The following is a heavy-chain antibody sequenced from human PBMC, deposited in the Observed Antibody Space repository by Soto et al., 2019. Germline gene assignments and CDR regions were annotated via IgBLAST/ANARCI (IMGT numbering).Heavy chain of an antibody. J-gene: IGHJ5*02. Sequence: SVKVSCKASGYSFTGLDISWVRQAPGQGLEWMGGIIPIFGTANYAQKFQGRVTITADESTSTAYMELSSLRSEDTAVYYCARDRITMVRGARGWFDPWGQGTLVTVSS. D-gene: IGHD3-10*01. CDR3: ARDRITMVRGARGWFDP. CDR1: GYSFTGLD. V-gene: IGHV1-69*13. CDR2: IIPIFGTA.